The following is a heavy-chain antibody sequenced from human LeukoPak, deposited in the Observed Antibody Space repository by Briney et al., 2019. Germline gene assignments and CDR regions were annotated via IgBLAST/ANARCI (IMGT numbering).Heavy chain of an antibody. CDR3: ARVISSWYRVFDY. V-gene: IGHV4-4*02. D-gene: IGHD6-13*01. CDR1: GGSISSSNW. J-gene: IGHJ4*02. CDR2: IYHSGST. Sequence: PSGTLSLTCAVSGGSISSSNWWSWVRQPPGKGLEWIGEIYHSGSTNYNPSLKSRVTISVDKSKNQFSLKLSSVTAADTAVYYCARVISSWYRVFDYWGQGTLVTVSS.